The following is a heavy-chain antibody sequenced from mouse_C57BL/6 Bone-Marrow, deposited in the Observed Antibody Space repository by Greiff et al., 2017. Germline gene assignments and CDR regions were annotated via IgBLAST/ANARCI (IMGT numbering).Heavy chain of an antibody. Sequence: QVQLQQPGAELVKPGASVKLSCKASGYTFTSYWMHWVKQRPGQGLEWIGMIHPNSGSTNYNEKFKSKATLTVDKSSSTAYMQLSILTSEDSAVYYGARSVYYGSSPWFAYWGQGTLVTVSA. CDR3: ARSVYYGSSPWFAY. CDR1: GYTFTSYW. V-gene: IGHV1-64*01. D-gene: IGHD1-1*01. J-gene: IGHJ3*01. CDR2: IHPNSGST.